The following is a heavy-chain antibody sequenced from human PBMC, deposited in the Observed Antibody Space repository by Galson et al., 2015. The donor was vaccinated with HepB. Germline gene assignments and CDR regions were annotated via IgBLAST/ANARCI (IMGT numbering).Heavy chain of an antibody. D-gene: IGHD3-10*01. J-gene: IGHJ6*02. CDR2: IKEDGSEK. CDR3: ARVKRGEWYSFYYYGMDV. V-gene: IGHV3-7*05. Sequence: SLRLSCAASEFILSMYWMNWVRQAPGKGLEWVANIKEDGSEKNYVDSVKGRFTISRDNAKNSLYLHMNSLRAEDTAIYYCARVKRGEWYSFYYYGMDVWGQGTTVTVSS. CDR1: EFILSMYW.